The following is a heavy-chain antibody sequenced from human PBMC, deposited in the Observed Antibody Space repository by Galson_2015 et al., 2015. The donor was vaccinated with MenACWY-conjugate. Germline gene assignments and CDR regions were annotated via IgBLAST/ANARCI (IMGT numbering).Heavy chain of an antibody. CDR3: ARGALPGGFDI. V-gene: IGHV3-74*01. CDR1: GFTLSNHW. J-gene: IGHJ3*02. CDR2: EYSNGAGT. Sequence: SLRLSCAASGFTLSNHWMFWVRQVPGKGLVWVLQEYSNGAGTNYADSVKGRFTVSRDNAKNTMYLQMNSLRAEDTAVYYCARGALPGGFDIWGQGTMVTVSS.